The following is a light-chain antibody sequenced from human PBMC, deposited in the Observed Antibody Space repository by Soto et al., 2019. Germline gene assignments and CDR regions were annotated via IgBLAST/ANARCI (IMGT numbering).Light chain of an antibody. CDR3: MQALQTPYS. CDR2: LAS. CDR1: QSLLHRNGYSS. J-gene: IGKJ2*01. V-gene: IGKV2-28*01. Sequence: DIVMTQSPLSLPVSPGEPASISCRSSQSLLHRNGYSSLDWYLQKPGQSPRLLISLASTRASGVPDQFSASGSGTVFTLKISRVEAEDVGIYYCMQALQTPYSFGQGTKLEI.